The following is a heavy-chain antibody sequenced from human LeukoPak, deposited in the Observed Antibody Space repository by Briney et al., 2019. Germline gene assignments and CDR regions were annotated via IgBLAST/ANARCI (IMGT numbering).Heavy chain of an antibody. Sequence: ASVKVSCKASGYTLTSHAMNWARQAPGQGLEWMGWINTNTGNPTYAQGFTGRFVFSLDTSVSTAYLQISSLKPEDTAVYYCAKQGPGYCGSTSCYGVDYWGQGTLVTVSS. V-gene: IGHV7-4-1*02. CDR3: AKQGPGYCGSTSCYGVDY. D-gene: IGHD2-2*01. CDR2: INTNTGNP. CDR1: GYTLTSHA. J-gene: IGHJ4*02.